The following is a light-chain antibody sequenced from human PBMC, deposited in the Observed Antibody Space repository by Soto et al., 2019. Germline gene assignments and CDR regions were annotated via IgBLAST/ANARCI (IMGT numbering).Light chain of an antibody. CDR1: QSVGSS. CDR3: QQYINWPPTFT. CDR2: AAS. V-gene: IGKV3-15*01. Sequence: EIVMTQSPGTLSVSPGERVTLSCRASQSVGSSLAWYQQKPGQAPRLLIFAASTRVTGVPPRFSGSGSGTDFTLAISSLQSEDFAVYYCQQYINWPPTFTFDQGTKLEIK. J-gene: IGKJ2*01.